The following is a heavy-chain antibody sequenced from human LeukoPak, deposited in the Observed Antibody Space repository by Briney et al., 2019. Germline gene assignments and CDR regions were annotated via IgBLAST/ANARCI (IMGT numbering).Heavy chain of an antibody. V-gene: IGHV1-18*01. CDR1: GYTFTSYG. J-gene: IGHJ3*02. CDR2: ISAYNGNT. CDR3: AREESYQGTDAFDI. D-gene: IGHD1-26*01. Sequence: GASVKVSCKASGYTFTSYGISWVRQAPGQGLEWMGWISAYNGNTNYAQKLQGRVTMTTDTSTSTAYMELRSLRSDDTAVYYCAREESYQGTDAFDIWGQGTMVTVSS.